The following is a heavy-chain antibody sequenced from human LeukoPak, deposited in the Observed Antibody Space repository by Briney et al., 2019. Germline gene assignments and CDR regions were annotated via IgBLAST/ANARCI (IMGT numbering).Heavy chain of an antibody. CDR3: ARDRIAVAGAEFDY. Sequence: EASVKVSCKASGYTFTSYGISWVRQAPGQGLEWMGWISAYNGNTNYAQKLQGRVTMTTDTSTSTAYMELRSLRSDDTAVYYCARDRIAVAGAEFDYWGQGTLVTVSS. CDR1: GYTFTSYG. D-gene: IGHD6-19*01. CDR2: ISAYNGNT. J-gene: IGHJ4*02. V-gene: IGHV1-18*01.